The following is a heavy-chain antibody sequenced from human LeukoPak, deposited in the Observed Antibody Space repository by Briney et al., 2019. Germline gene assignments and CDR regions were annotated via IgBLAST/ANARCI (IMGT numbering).Heavy chain of an antibody. CDR1: GFTFSSYS. J-gene: IGHJ4*02. CDR3: ARSLEWELPYFDY. D-gene: IGHD1-26*01. V-gene: IGHV3-48*04. Sequence: GGSLRLSCAASGFTFSSYSMNWVRQAPGKGLEWVSYISSSSSTVYYADSVKGRFTISRDNAKNSLYLQMNSLRAEDTAVYYCARSLEWELPYFDYWGQGTLVTVSS. CDR2: ISSSSSTV.